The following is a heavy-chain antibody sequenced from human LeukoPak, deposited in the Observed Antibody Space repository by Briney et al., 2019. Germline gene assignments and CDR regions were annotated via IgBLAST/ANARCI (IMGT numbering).Heavy chain of an antibody. CDR3: SRETNDFWNGRRIDY. V-gene: IGHV3-7*01. Sequence: GGSLRLSCAASGFTFSSYSMSWVRQAPGKGLEWVANIKQDGSEKYYVDSVKGRFTISRDNAKNSLYLQMNSLRAEDTAVYYCSRETNDFWNGRRIDYWGQGALVTVSS. CDR2: IKQDGSEK. J-gene: IGHJ4*02. D-gene: IGHD3-3*01. CDR1: GFTFSSYS.